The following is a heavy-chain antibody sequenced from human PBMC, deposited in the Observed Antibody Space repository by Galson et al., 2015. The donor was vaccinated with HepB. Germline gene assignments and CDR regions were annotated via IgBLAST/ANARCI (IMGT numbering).Heavy chain of an antibody. V-gene: IGHV1-69*13. D-gene: IGHD3-22*01. J-gene: IGHJ4*02. CDR2: IIPIFGTA. Sequence: SVKVSCKASGGTFSSYAISWVRQAPGQGLEWMGGIIPIFGTANYAQKFQGRVTITADESTSTAYMELSSLRSEDTAEYYCASYYDSSGYFDYWGQGTLVTVSS. CDR1: GGTFSSYA. CDR3: ASYYDSSGYFDY.